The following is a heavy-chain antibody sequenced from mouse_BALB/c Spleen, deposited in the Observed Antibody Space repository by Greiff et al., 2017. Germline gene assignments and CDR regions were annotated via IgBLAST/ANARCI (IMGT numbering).Heavy chain of an antibody. Sequence: EVKLVESGGDLVKPGGSLKLSCAASGFTFSSYGMSWVRQTPDKRLEWVATISSGGSYTYYPDSVKGRFTISRDNAKNTLYLQMRSLKSEDTAMYYCARQGGNYVDYWGQGTTLTVSS. V-gene: IGHV5-6*01. D-gene: IGHD1-1*02. CDR3: ARQGGNYVDY. CDR1: GFTFSSYG. J-gene: IGHJ2*01. CDR2: ISSGGSYT.